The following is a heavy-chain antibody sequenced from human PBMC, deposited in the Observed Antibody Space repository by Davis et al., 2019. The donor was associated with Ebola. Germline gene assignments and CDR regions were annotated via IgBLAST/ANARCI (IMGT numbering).Heavy chain of an antibody. J-gene: IGHJ4*02. D-gene: IGHD4-17*01. CDR3: ARKGYGDYALDY. CDR2: IYYSGST. V-gene: IGHV4-39*01. CDR1: GGSISSSSYY. Sequence: PSETLSLTCTVSGGSISSSSYYWGWIRQPPGKGLEWIGSIYYSGSTYYNPSLKSRVTISVDTSKNQFSLKLSSVTAADTAVYYCARKGYGDYALDYWGQGTLVTVSS.